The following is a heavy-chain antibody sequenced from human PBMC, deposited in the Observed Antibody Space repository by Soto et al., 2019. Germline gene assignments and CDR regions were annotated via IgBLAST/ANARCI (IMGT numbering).Heavy chain of an antibody. V-gene: IGHV4-39*01. D-gene: IGHD5-12*01. J-gene: IGHJ4*02. CDR3: TKLQLRWLNSDY. CDR2: IYYSGTS. CDR1: VGSISNSSYS. Sequence: PSENLCVTSISSVGSISNSSYSMSGIRQPPGKGLELIGHIYYSGTSYSNPCLKGRVTLSVDTSKNQLSLKLNSVTAAGTAVYYCTKLQLRWLNSDYWGQGTMVTVSS.